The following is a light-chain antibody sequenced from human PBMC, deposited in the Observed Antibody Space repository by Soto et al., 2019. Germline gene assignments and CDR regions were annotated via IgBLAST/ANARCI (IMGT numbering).Light chain of an antibody. V-gene: IGKV1-12*01. CDR2: AAT. CDR3: QQADTFPFT. J-gene: IGKJ3*01. Sequence: IQMTQSPSSVSASVGDRVTITCRASQDISSLLAWYQHKPGQAPKLLIYAATNLQSGVTGRFSGSESGAEFTLTISSLQPDDFATYYCQQADTFPFTFGPGTKVDMK. CDR1: QDISSL.